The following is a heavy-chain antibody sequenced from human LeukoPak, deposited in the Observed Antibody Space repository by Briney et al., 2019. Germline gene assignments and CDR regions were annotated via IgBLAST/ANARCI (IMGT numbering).Heavy chain of an antibody. J-gene: IGHJ5*02. Sequence: SETLSLTCTVSGGSINSGGYYWSWIRQPPGKGLEWIRYIYYSGSTNYNPSLKSRVTISVDTSKNQFSLKLSSVTAADTAVYYCAREASYDFWSGYLPFDPWGREPRSPSPQ. CDR1: GGSINSGGYY. V-gene: IGHV4-61*08. D-gene: IGHD3-3*01. CDR2: IYYSGST. CDR3: AREASYDFWSGYLPFDP.